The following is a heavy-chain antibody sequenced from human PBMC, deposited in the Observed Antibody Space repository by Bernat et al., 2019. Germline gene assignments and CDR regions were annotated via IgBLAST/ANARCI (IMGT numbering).Heavy chain of an antibody. J-gene: IGHJ3*02. CDR2: ISHTGST. CDR3: ARAYDDTWGIYRHAFDI. Sequence: QEQLQESGPRLVKASETLSLTCTVSGGSIGSYYWSWIRQPPGKGLEWIGDISHTGSTNYNPSLKSRLTISVDTSKDQFSLKLRSVTAADTAVYYCARAYDDTWGIYRHAFDIWGQGTLVTVSS. D-gene: IGHD3-16*02. V-gene: IGHV4-59*01. CDR1: GGSIGSYY.